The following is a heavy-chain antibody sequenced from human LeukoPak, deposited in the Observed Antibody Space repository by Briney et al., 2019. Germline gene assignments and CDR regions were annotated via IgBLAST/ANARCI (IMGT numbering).Heavy chain of an antibody. V-gene: IGHV3-30*18. D-gene: IGHD2-8*01. CDR3: AKEYCSNSVCHSLDY. Sequence: GGSLRLSCAASGFTFSSSGMHWVRQAPGKGLEWVAVISYDGSNKYYADSVKGRFTFSRDNSKNTLYLQMNSLRAEDRAVYYCAKEYCSNSVCHSLDYWGQGTLVTVSS. CDR2: ISYDGSNK. CDR1: GFTFSSSG. J-gene: IGHJ4*02.